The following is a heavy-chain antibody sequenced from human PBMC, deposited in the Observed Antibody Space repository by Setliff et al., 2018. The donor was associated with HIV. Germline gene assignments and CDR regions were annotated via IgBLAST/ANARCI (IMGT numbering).Heavy chain of an antibody. CDR3: ARLSGGMVPNY. Sequence: TLSLTCTVYGGSFSGYYWTWIRQPPGKGLEFIGEMNHRGVIKYLSSLKSRVTMAVDTSKNQFSLKLSSVTAADTAVYYCARLSGGMVPNYWGQGTLVTVSS. CDR2: MNHRGVI. V-gene: IGHV4-34*01. D-gene: IGHD3-10*01. CDR1: GGSFSGYY. J-gene: IGHJ4*02.